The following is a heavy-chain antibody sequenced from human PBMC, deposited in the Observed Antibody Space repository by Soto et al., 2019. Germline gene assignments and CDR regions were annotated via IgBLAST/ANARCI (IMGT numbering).Heavy chain of an antibody. CDR3: AKDDYSDPGYYYGMDV. J-gene: IGHJ6*02. Sequence: GGSLRLSCEVSGLTFNTSGMHWVRQAPGKGLEWLAVISYDGATQYYGDTVKGRFTISRDNSKNTLFLHMGRLRAEDTAMYYCAKDDYSDPGYYYGMDVWGQGTTVTVSS. V-gene: IGHV3-30*18. CDR1: GLTFNTSG. D-gene: IGHD5-12*01. CDR2: ISYDGATQ.